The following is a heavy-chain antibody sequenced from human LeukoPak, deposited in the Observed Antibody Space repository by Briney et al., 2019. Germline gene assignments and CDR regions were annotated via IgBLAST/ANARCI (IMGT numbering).Heavy chain of an antibody. V-gene: IGHV4-59*08. Sequence: PSETLSLTCNVSGDSLTSHFWSWIRQTPGKGLEWIGYVFHSGTTNYSPSLKSRVTISLDTSKKQFYLRLASVTAADTALYYCARRMATVTDAFDIWGRETMVSVSS. D-gene: IGHD5-24*01. CDR1: GDSLTSHF. CDR2: VFHSGTT. CDR3: ARRMATVTDAFDI. J-gene: IGHJ3*02.